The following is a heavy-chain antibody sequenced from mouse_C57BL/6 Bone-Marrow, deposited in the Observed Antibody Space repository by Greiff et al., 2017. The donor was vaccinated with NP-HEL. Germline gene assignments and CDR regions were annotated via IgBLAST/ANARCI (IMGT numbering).Heavy chain of an antibody. Sequence: EVQLQQSGAELVRPGASVKLSCTTSGFNIKDDYMHWVKPRPEQGLEWIGWIDPENGDTEYASKFPGQATITADTSSNTAYLQLSSLTSEDTAVYYCTTPGPTVVAHDFDYWGQGTTLTVSS. CDR3: TTPGPTVVAHDFDY. J-gene: IGHJ2*01. V-gene: IGHV14-4*01. CDR1: GFNIKDDY. CDR2: IDPENGDT. D-gene: IGHD1-1*01.